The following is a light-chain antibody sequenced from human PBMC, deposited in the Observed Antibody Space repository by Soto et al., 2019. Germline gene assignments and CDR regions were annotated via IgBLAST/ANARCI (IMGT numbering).Light chain of an antibody. CDR3: QSYDRSLSGSYV. J-gene: IGLJ1*01. Sequence: QSVLTQPPSVSGAPGQRVTISCTGSSSNIGAGYDVHWYQQLPGTAPKVLIYDNNNRPSGVPDRISGSKSGTSASLAITGLQAEDEADYYCQSYDRSLSGSYVFGTGTKVTVL. CDR2: DNN. V-gene: IGLV1-40*01. CDR1: SSNIGAGYD.